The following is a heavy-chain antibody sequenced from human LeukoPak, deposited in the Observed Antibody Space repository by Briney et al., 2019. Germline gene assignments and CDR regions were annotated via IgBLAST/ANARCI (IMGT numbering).Heavy chain of an antibody. J-gene: IGHJ4*02. D-gene: IGHD3-10*01. Sequence: SETLSLTCTVSGGSISSYNYYWGWIRQPPGKGLEWIGSIYYSGSTNYNPSLKSRVTMSIDTSKNQFSLKLSSVTAADTAIYYCARDAKYYYGSRTYFFFEYWGQGTLLSVSS. CDR1: GGSISSYNYY. CDR2: IYYSGST. CDR3: ARDAKYYYGSRTYFFFEY. V-gene: IGHV4-39*07.